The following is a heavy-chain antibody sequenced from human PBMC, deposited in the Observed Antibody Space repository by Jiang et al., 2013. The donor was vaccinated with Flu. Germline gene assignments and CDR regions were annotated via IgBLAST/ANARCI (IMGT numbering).Heavy chain of an antibody. Sequence: GLVKPSETLSLTCNVSGDSITSYFWSWLRQPPGRGPEWIGYFYYSGTTNYNPSLKSRATISVDTSKNQFSLNLTSVTAADTAVYYCALWEPRTRRLDYWGQGTLVTVSS. CDR1: GDSITSYF. D-gene: IGHD1-26*01. CDR2: FYYSGTT. CDR3: ALWEPRTRRLDY. J-gene: IGHJ4*02. V-gene: IGHV4-59*08.